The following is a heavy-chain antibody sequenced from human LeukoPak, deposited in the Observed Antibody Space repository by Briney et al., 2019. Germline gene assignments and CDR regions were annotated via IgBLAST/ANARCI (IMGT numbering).Heavy chain of an antibody. Sequence: SETLSLTCAGYGGSFSGYYWSWIRQPPGKGLEWIGEINHSGSTNYNPSLKSRVTISVDTSKNQFSLKLSSVTAADTAVYYCATSGSYPSDYWGQGTLVTVSS. J-gene: IGHJ4*02. CDR3: ATSGSYPSDY. CDR2: INHSGST. CDR1: GGSFSGYY. D-gene: IGHD3-10*01. V-gene: IGHV4-34*01.